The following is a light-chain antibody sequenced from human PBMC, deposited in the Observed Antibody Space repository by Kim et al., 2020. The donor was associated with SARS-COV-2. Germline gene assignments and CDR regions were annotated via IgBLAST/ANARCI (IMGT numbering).Light chain of an antibody. V-gene: IGKV3D-7*01. CDR1: QSIDSNY. CDR2: GAS. J-gene: IGKJ2*01. Sequence: PGERATLSCRASQSIDSNYFSWYQQKPGQAPRLLIYGASTRATGIPARFSGRGSGTDFTLTISSLQPEDFAVYYCLQDYNLPFTFGQGTKLEI. CDR3: LQDYNLPFT.